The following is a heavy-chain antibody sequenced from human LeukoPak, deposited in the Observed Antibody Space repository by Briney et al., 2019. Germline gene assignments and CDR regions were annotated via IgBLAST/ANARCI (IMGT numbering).Heavy chain of an antibody. Sequence: SETLSLTCTVSGGSISSYYWSWIRQPPGRGLEWIGYIYYSGSTNYNPSLKSRVTIPVDTSKNQFSLKLGSVTAADTAVYYCARESSSGWYESGVWGQGTLVTVSS. V-gene: IGHV4-59*01. D-gene: IGHD6-19*01. CDR2: IYYSGST. J-gene: IGHJ4*02. CDR1: GGSISSYY. CDR3: ARESSSGWYESGV.